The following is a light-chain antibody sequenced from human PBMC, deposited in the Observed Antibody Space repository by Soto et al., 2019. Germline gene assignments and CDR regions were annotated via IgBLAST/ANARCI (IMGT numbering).Light chain of an antibody. J-gene: IGLJ1*01. CDR3: CSYTTTTAYV. Sequence: QSALAQPASVSGSPGQSITISCTGTSSDIGSYNYISWYQQYPDKGPKLMIYGVTNRPSGVSNRFSGSKSGYTASLTISGLQAEDEADYYCCSYTTTTAYVFGTGTKVTVL. V-gene: IGLV2-14*03. CDR1: SSDIGSYNY. CDR2: GVT.